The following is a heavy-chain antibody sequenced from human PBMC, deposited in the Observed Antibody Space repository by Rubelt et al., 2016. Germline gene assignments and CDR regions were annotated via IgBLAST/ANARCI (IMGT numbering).Heavy chain of an antibody. CDR2: ISSSSSTT. V-gene: IGHV3-48*02. CDR3: TTEMATILAHAFDI. Sequence: VRQAPGKGLEWVSYISSSSSTTYYADSVRGRFTISRDTAKNSLYLQMNSLRDEDTAVYYCTTEMATILAHAFDIWGQGTMVTVSS. J-gene: IGHJ3*02. D-gene: IGHD5-24*01.